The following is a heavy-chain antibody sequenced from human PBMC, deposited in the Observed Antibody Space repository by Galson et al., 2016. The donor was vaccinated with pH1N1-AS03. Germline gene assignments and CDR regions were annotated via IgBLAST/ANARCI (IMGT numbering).Heavy chain of an antibody. V-gene: IGHV4-39*07. CDR1: DDSISSSAYY. CDR3: ARDEAVVVYATPLRSKRTFDYGMDV. D-gene: IGHD2-8*02. Sequence: SETLSLTCTVSDDSISSSAYYWAWVRQPPGKGLEWIGSISSSGTTHHNPSLRSRVTILIDTSKRQVSLKLTSVTAADTAIYFLARDEAVVVYATPLRSKRTFDYGMDVWGQGTTVTVS. J-gene: IGHJ6*02. CDR2: ISSSGTT.